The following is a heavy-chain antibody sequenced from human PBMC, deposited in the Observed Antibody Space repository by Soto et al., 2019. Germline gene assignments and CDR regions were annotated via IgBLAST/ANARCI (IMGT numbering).Heavy chain of an antibody. CDR1: GFSLSTSGVG. J-gene: IGHJ3*02. D-gene: IGHD2-2*01. CDR2: IYWDDDK. V-gene: IGHV2-5*02. CDR3: AHRRVGSCSSTSCHKNDDAFDI. Sequence: QITLKESGPTLVKPTQTLTLTCTFSGFSLSTSGVGVGWIRQPPGKALEWLALIYWDDDKRYSPSLKSRLTITKDTSKNQVVLTMTNMDPVDTATYYCAHRRVGSCSSTSCHKNDDAFDIWGQGTMVTVSS.